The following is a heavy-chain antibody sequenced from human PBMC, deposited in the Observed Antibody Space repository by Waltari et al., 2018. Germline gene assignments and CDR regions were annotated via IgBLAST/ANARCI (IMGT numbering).Heavy chain of an antibody. V-gene: IGHV3-11*01. CDR2: MSSGGSNI. D-gene: IGHD6-19*01. J-gene: IGHJ4*02. Sequence: QVQLVESGGGLVKPGGSLRLSCAASGFAFSDYYMNWIRQAPGKGLGWVSYMSSGGSNIQYADSVKGRFTISRDNAKKSMYLQMNSLRAEDTAVYYCARDRWIAVAGLDYWGQGTLVTVSS. CDR1: GFAFSDYY. CDR3: ARDRWIAVAGLDY.